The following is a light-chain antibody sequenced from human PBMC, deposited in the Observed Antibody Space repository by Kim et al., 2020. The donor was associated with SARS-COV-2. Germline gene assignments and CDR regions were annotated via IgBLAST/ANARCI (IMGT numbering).Light chain of an antibody. CDR2: AAS. CDR1: QGITTS. V-gene: IGKV1-16*02. Sequence: DIQMTQSPSSLSASVGDRVTITCRASQGITTSLAWFQQKPGKAPKSLIYAASNLQSGVPSKFSGSGSGTDFTLTINTLQPEDFATYYCQQYYNYPLTFGGETKVDIK. J-gene: IGKJ4*01. CDR3: QQYYNYPLT.